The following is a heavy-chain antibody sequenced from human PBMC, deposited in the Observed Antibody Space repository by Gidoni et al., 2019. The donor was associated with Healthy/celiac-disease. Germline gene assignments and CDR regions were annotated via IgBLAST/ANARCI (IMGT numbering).Heavy chain of an antibody. D-gene: IGHD3-3*01. V-gene: IGHV1-18*01. CDR3: ARLRITIFGVVIIGALGDY. Sequence: NGNTNYAQKLQGRVTMTTDTSTSTAYMERRSLRSDDTAVYYCARLRITIFGVVIIGALGDYWGQGTLVTVSS. CDR2: NGNT. J-gene: IGHJ4*02.